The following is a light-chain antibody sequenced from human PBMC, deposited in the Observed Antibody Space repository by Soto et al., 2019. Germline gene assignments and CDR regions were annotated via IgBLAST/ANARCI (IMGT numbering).Light chain of an antibody. Sequence: QSVLTQPASVSGSPGQSITISCTGTSSDVGGYNDVSWYQQHLGKATTLMIYEVSNRPSGVSNRFSGSKSGNTASLTISGLQTEDEANYYCSSYTSSRTYVFGTGTKLTVL. CDR3: SSYTSSRTYV. V-gene: IGLV2-14*01. CDR2: EVS. CDR1: SSDVGGYND. J-gene: IGLJ1*01.